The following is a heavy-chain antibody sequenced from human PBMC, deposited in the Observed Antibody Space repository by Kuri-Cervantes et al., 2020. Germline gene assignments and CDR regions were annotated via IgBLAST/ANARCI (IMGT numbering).Heavy chain of an antibody. J-gene: IGHJ4*02. V-gene: IGHV3-7*01. CDR1: EFPFSFYW. Sequence: GESLKISCAGSEFPFSFYWMTWVRQAPGKGLEWVATINQDGSDMHYVDSVKGRFTISRDNAKNSLYLQMNSLRAEDTAVYYCAREDWLLGSWGQGTLVTVSS. CDR3: AREDWLLGS. CDR2: INQDGSDM. D-gene: IGHD3/OR15-3a*01.